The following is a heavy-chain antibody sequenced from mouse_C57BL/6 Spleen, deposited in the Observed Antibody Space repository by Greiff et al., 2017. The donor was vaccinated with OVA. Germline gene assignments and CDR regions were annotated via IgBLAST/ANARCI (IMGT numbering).Heavy chain of an antibody. V-gene: IGHV1-26*01. Sequence: VQLQQSGPELVKPGASVKISCKASGYTFTDYYMNWVKQSHGKSLEWIGDINPNNGGTSYNQKFKGKATLTVDKSSSPAYMELRSLTSEDSAVYYWARSLDNGNFDYWGQGTTLTVSS. D-gene: IGHD2-1*01. CDR2: INPNNGGT. J-gene: IGHJ2*01. CDR3: ARSLDNGNFDY. CDR1: GYTFTDYY.